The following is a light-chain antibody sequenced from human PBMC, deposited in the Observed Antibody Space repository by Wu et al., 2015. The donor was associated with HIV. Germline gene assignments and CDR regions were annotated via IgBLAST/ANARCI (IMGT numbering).Light chain of an antibody. Sequence: DIQMTQSPSSLSASIRDRVTVTCRASQGISNSLAWFQQKPGKAPKLLVYAASRLESGVPSRFSGSGSGTDYTLTISSLQPEDFAIYYCQQYNTAPWTFGQGTKVEMK. CDR2: AAS. V-gene: IGKV1-NL1*01. J-gene: IGKJ1*01. CDR3: QQYNTAPWT. CDR1: QGISNS.